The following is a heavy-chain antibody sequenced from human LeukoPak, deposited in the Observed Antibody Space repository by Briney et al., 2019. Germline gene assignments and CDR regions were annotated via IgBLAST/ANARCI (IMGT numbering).Heavy chain of an antibody. Sequence: GGSLRLSCAASGFTFSTYAMNWVRQAPGKGLEWVSGTCGGGRTPYYADSVKGRFTISRDNSKNTLYLQMNSLRAEDTAVYYCAKDLRICPHKHDSSSHPFDYWGQGTLVTVSS. CDR1: GFTFSTYA. CDR2: TCGGGRTP. D-gene: IGHD6-6*01. J-gene: IGHJ4*02. CDR3: AKDLRICPHKHDSSSHPFDY. V-gene: IGHV3-23*01.